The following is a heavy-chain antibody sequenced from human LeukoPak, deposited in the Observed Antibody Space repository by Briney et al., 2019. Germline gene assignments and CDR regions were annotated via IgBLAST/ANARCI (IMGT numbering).Heavy chain of an antibody. CDR2: IYHSGST. V-gene: IGHV4-38-2*01. CDR3: ARGSSGWGTFDY. D-gene: IGHD6-19*01. Sequence: SETLSLTCAVSGDSISSSHWWSWVRQPPGKGLEWIGSIYHSGSTYYNPSLKSRVTISVDTSKNQFSLKLSSVTAADTAVYYCARGSSGWGTFDYWGQGTLVTVSS. CDR1: GDSISSSHW. J-gene: IGHJ4*02.